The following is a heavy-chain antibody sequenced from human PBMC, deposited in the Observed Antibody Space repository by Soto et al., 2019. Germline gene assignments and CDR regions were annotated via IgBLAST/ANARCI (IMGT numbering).Heavy chain of an antibody. V-gene: IGHV4-38-2*01. CDR2: IYHSGT. Sequence: PSETLSLTCAVSGYPITSGYYWGWIRQPPGKGLEWIGSIYHSGTYYSPSLKSRVTMSIDTSKNRFSLKLNSVTAADTAVYFCERKLITSTTKGDTNWFDPWGQGTLLTVSS. D-gene: IGHD2-21*02. CDR1: GYPITSGYY. J-gene: IGHJ5*02. CDR3: ERKLITSTTKGDTNWFDP.